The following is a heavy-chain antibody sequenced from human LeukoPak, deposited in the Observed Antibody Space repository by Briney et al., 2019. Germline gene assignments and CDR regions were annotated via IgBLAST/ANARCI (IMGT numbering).Heavy chain of an antibody. J-gene: IGHJ4*02. Sequence: SETLSLTCTVSADSLSSGGHYWAWIRQFPGKGLESIGFIHHSGRSRHNPSLKDRVAISVGTSRKQFALKLSSVTAADTAMYYCARGGNRFGGFYFDYWGQGIQVIVSS. V-gene: IGHV4-31*03. CDR1: ADSLSSGGHY. D-gene: IGHD3-10*01. CDR2: IHHSGRS. CDR3: ARGGNRFGGFYFDY.